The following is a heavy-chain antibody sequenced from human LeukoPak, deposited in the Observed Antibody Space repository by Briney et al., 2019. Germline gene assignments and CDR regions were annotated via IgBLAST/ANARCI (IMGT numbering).Heavy chain of an antibody. J-gene: IGHJ4*02. D-gene: IGHD3-10*01. V-gene: IGHV3-11*01. Sequence: GGSLILSCAASEFVFSDYYMSWVRQAPGKGLELVSYISSGGDTKYYADSVKGRFTISRDNAKNSLYLQMNNLRAEDTAVYYCAREMGGDYGSGTFFDLWGQGNMVTVSS. CDR1: EFVFSDYY. CDR2: ISSGGDTK. CDR3: AREMGGDYGSGTFFDL.